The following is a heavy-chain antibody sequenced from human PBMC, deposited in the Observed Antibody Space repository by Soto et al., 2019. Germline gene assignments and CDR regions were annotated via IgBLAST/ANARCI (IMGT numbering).Heavy chain of an antibody. CDR1: GFSLSTSGVG. CDR2: IYWDDDK. Sequence: QITLKESGPTLVKPTQTLTLTCTFSGFSLSTSGVGVGWIRQPPGKALEWLALIYWDDDKRYSPSLKSRLTITKDSSKNQLVLTTTNMVPVCTATYDAAHPGGYDILTGHWKNWYFDLWCLGTLVTVSA. D-gene: IGHD3-9*01. V-gene: IGHV2-5*02. J-gene: IGHJ2*01. CDR3: AHPGGYDILTGHWKNWYFDL.